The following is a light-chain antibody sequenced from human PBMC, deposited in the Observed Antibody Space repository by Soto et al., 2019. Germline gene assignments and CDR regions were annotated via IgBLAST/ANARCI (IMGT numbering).Light chain of an antibody. V-gene: IGLV1-44*01. J-gene: IGLJ2*01. CDR1: NSNIGANT. CDR2: SNR. CDR3: ASWDDSLNGVV. Sequence: QSVLTQPPSASGTPGQRVSISCSGSNSNIGANTVNWYQQVPGAAPKLLLYSNRQRPSGVLDRFSASKSATSASVAISGLQSDDEADYYCASWDDSLNGVVFGGGTKLTVL.